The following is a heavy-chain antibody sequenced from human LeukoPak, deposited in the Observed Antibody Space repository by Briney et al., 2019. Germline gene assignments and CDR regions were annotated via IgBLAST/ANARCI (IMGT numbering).Heavy chain of an antibody. CDR3: ARGYYSSSRFDS. D-gene: IGHD6-13*01. Sequence: GGSLRLSCGASGLTFSNYWMHWVRQAPGKGLVWVSRVNSDGSTTNYADSVKGRFTISRDNAENTLYMRMNSLRPEDTAVYYCARGYYSSSRFDSWGQGTLVTVSS. CDR1: GLTFSNYW. J-gene: IGHJ4*02. V-gene: IGHV3-74*01. CDR2: VNSDGSTT.